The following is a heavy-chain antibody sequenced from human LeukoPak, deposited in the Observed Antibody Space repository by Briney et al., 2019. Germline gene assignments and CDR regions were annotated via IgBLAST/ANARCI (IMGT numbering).Heavy chain of an antibody. J-gene: IGHJ4*02. CDR2: ISGSGGST. CDR3: AKTPYDSSGYYDY. CDR1: GFTFSSYA. V-gene: IGHV3-23*01. Sequence: GGSLRLSCAASGFTFSSYAMSWVRQAPGKGLEWVSAISGSGGSTYYADSVKGRFTISRDNSKNTLYLQMNGLRAEDTAVYYCAKTPYDSSGYYDYWGQGTLVTVSS. D-gene: IGHD3-22*01.